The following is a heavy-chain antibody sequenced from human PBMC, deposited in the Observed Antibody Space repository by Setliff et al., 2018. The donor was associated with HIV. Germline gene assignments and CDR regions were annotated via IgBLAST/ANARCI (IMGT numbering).Heavy chain of an antibody. Sequence: PGGSLRLSCAASGFTFSNYWMDWVRQAPGKGLEWVATIKQDGSEIYYMDSVKGRFTISRDNARTSLFLEMRSLRDEDTAVYYCAKYTRGGSIFYYMDVWGKGTTVTVSS. CDR2: IKQDGSEI. CDR3: AKYTRGGSIFYYMDV. D-gene: IGHD3-3*01. V-gene: IGHV3-7*03. CDR1: GFTFSNYW. J-gene: IGHJ6*03.